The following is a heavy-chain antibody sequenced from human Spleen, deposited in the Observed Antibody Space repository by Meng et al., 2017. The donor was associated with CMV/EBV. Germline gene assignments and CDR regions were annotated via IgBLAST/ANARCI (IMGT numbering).Heavy chain of an antibody. Sequence: ASVKVSCKASGYSFTSNYIHWVRQAPGQGFEWMGIIDPSGNSTTYAQNFQGRVTMTTDTSTSTVYMDLSSLRSEDTAIYYCAGGASMDVWGQGTTVTVSS. J-gene: IGHJ6*02. CDR1: GYSFTSNY. D-gene: IGHD4/OR15-4a*01. CDR3: AGGASMDV. V-gene: IGHV1-46*01. CDR2: IDPSGNST.